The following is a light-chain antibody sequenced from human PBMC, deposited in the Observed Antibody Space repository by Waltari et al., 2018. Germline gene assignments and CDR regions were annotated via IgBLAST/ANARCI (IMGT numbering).Light chain of an antibody. CDR1: SSDVGTYKR. J-gene: IGLJ2*01. CDR3: ASYAGSSKGV. V-gene: IGLV2-23*02. Sequence: QSALTQPASVSGSPGQSITISCTGTSSDVGTYKRVSWYQQHPGKAPKLMIYAVSKRPSGFSDRFSGSNSGDMAALTISGLQPEDEAEYFCASYAGSSKGVFGGGTKVTVL. CDR2: AVS.